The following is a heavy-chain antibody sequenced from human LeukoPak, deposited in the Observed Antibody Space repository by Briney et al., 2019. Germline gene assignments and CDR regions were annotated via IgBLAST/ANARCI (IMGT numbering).Heavy chain of an antibody. CDR3: ARHRGTGSGSYYSDY. J-gene: IGHJ4*02. Sequence: GESLKISCKGYGYSFISFWIGWVRQMPGKGLEWMGIIYPGDSDTRYSPSFQGQVTMSADKSINTAYLQWGSLEASATAMYYCARHRGTGSGSYYSDYWGQGTLVTVSS. D-gene: IGHD3-10*01. CDR1: GYSFISFW. CDR2: IYPGDSDT. V-gene: IGHV5-51*01.